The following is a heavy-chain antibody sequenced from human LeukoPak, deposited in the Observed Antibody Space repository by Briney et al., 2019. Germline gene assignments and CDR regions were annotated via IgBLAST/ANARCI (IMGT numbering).Heavy chain of an antibody. CDR2: IKSKTDGGTT. CDR1: GGSISSYY. CDR3: ARDYPDGGGGRYFDWLPVF. V-gene: IGHV3-15*01. D-gene: IGHD3-9*01. J-gene: IGHJ4*02. Sequence: ETLSLTCTVSGGSISSYYWSWIRQAPGKGLEWVGRIKSKTDGGTTDYAAPVKGRFTISRDDSKNTLYLQMNSLRVEDTAVYYCARDYPDGGGGRYFDWLPVFWGQGTLVTVSS.